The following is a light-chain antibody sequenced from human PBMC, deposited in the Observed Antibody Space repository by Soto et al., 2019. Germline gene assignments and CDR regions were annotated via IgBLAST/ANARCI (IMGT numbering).Light chain of an antibody. Sequence: IVMTQSPATLSVSPGERATLSCRASQNVGTNLAWYQQKPGQAPRLLISDASTRATGISARFSGSGSGTEFTLTISSLQSEDIAIYYCQQYNNWPPITFVQGTRLEIK. V-gene: IGKV3-15*01. CDR1: QNVGTN. CDR3: QQYNNWPPIT. J-gene: IGKJ5*01. CDR2: DAS.